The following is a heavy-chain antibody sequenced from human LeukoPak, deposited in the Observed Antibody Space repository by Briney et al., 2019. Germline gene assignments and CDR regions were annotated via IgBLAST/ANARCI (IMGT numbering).Heavy chain of an antibody. CDR2: ISAYNENT. CDR3: ARDLVVRGVINAFDI. V-gene: IGHV1-18*01. D-gene: IGHD3-10*02. J-gene: IGHJ3*02. CDR1: GYIFTNFG. Sequence: GASVKASCKASGYIFTNFGISCVRQAPGQGLECMGWISAYNENTAYAPKFQDRITMTTDTSTSTAYMELRSLRSDDTAVYFCARDLVVRGVINAFDIWGQGTMVTVSS.